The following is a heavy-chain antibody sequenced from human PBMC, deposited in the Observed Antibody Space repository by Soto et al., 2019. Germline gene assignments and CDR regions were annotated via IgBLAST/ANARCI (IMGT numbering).Heavy chain of an antibody. Sequence: LSLTCTVSGVSIHNSHSFWAWIRQPPGKGLQFIASVYHNGGAHYNSSLKSRVTISVDTANIQVSLRMRSLTAADTAFYYCGRVVEGATRHTDPDSWGQGILVTVSS. J-gene: IGHJ5*01. CDR2: VYHNGGA. CDR3: GRVVEGATRHTDPDS. CDR1: GVSIHNSHSF. D-gene: IGHD2-21*01. V-gene: IGHV4-39*01.